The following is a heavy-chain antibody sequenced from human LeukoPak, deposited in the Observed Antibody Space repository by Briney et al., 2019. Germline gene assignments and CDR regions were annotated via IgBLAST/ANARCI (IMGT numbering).Heavy chain of an antibody. CDR1: GYSFTSYW. Sequence: GESLKISCKGSGYSFTSYWIGWVRQMPGKGLEWMGIISPDGSDTRYSPSFQGQVTISADKSITTACLQWSSLKASDTAMYYCARLTSSWSFDYWGQGTLVTVSS. CDR2: ISPDGSDT. V-gene: IGHV5-51*01. D-gene: IGHD6-13*01. J-gene: IGHJ4*02. CDR3: ARLTSSWSFDY.